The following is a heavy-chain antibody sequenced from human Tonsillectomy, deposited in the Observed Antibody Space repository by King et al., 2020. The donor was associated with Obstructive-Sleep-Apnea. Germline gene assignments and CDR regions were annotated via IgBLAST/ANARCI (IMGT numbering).Heavy chain of an antibody. J-gene: IGHJ5*02. Sequence: QLQESGPGLVRPSETLSLTCTVSVGSISNYYWSWIRQPPGKGLEWLGDIYYSGSAHHNPSLKSRGTMSVYTSKNQISLKLSSVSAADTAVYYCARDLTYYYGSGFDPWGQGTLVTVSS. CDR2: IYYSGSA. D-gene: IGHD3-10*01. CDR1: VGSISNYY. V-gene: IGHV4-59*13. CDR3: ARDLTYYYGSGFDP.